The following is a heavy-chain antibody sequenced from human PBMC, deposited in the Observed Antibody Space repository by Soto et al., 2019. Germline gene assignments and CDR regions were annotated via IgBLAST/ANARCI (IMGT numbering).Heavy chain of an antibody. J-gene: IGHJ4*02. CDR3: AKGQYCSGGSCYFNPSDY. CDR2: ISYDGSNK. CDR1: GFTFSSFG. Sequence: QVQLVESEGGVVQPGRSLRLSCAASGFTFSSFGMHWVRQAPGKGLEWVAVISYDGSNKKYADSVKGRFTISRDNSKNTLYLQMNSLRVEDTAVYYCAKGQYCSGGSCYFNPSDYWGQGSLVTVSS. V-gene: IGHV3-30*18. D-gene: IGHD2-15*01.